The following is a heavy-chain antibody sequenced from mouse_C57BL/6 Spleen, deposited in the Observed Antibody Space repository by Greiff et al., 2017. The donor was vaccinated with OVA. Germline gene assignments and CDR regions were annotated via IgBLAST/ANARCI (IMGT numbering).Heavy chain of an antibody. Sequence: VQLQQPGAELVMPGASVKLSCKASGYTFTSYWMHWVKQRPGQGLEWIGEIDPSDSYTNYNQKFKGKSTLTVDKSSSTAYMQLSSLTSEDSAVYYCARHGSSYNYAMDYWGQGTSVTVSS. J-gene: IGHJ4*01. CDR2: IDPSDSYT. CDR1: GYTFTSYW. D-gene: IGHD1-1*01. V-gene: IGHV1-69*01. CDR3: ARHGSSYNYAMDY.